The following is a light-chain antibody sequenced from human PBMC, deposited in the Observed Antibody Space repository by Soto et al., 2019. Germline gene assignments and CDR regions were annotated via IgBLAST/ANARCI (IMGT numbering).Light chain of an antibody. CDR2: DAS. J-gene: IGKJ4*01. CDR1: QDISNY. V-gene: IGKV1-33*01. CDR3: QQYDNLPLT. Sequence: DIQMTQSPSSLSASVGDRVTLTCQASQDISNYLNWYQQKPGKAPKLLIYDASNLETGVPSRFSGSGSGTDFTFTINSLQPEDIPTYYCQQYDNLPLTFGGGTKVEIK.